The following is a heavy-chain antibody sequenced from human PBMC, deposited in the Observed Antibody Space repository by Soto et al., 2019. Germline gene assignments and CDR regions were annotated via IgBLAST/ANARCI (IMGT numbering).Heavy chain of an antibody. J-gene: IGHJ5*02. Sequence: SETLSRPCTVSGGSLWAYYWRWIRQSAGKGLEWIGRIYDTGSAKYNPSLKSRVTMTVDTSQNQFSLKLSPVPAADTAVYHCAGVRRYSPSYRWFDPWGQGTLVTVSS. CDR2: IYDTGSA. V-gene: IGHV4-4*07. D-gene: IGHD3-16*02. CDR3: AGVRRYSPSYRWFDP. CDR1: GGSLWAYY.